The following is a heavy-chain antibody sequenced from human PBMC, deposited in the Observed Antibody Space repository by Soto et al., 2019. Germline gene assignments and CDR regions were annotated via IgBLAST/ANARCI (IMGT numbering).Heavy chain of an antibody. V-gene: IGHV4-34*01. Sequence: PSETLSLTCAVSGGSFSGYYWSWIRQPPGKGLEWIGEINHSGSTNYNPSLKSRVTISVDTSKNQFSLKLSSVTAADTAVYYCARVPEREYQLTPPTPFDYWGQGTLVTVSS. CDR1: GGSFSGYY. CDR2: INHSGST. J-gene: IGHJ4*02. CDR3: ARVPEREYQLTPPTPFDY. D-gene: IGHD2-2*01.